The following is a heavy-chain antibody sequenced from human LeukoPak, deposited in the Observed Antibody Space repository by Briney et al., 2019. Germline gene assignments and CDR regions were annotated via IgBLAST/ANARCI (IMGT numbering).Heavy chain of an antibody. CDR3: ARDGGSAWFLDY. J-gene: IGHJ4*02. CDR2: ISSSGNTT. Sequence: GGSLRLSCAASGFTFSDNYMSWIRQAPGKGLEWVSYISSSGNTTYNADSVKGRFSITRDNAKNSLYLQMNSLRAEDTAVYYCARDGGSAWFLDYWGQGTPVTVSS. CDR1: GFTFSDNY. D-gene: IGHD6-19*01. V-gene: IGHV3-11*04.